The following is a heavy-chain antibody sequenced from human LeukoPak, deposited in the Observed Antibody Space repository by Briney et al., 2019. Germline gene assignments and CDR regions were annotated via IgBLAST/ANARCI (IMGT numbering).Heavy chain of an antibody. Sequence: GGSLRLSCAASGFTFSTYDMHWVRQVTGKGLEWVSAIGTGDDTYYLGSVKGRFTISRENAKNVLYLQMSSLRAEDTAVYFCAREIRETVVTRHYYYGIDVWGQGTTVTVSS. J-gene: IGHJ6*02. CDR1: GFTFSTYD. CDR3: AREIRETVVTRHYYYGIDV. CDR2: IGTGDDT. V-gene: IGHV3-13*01. D-gene: IGHD2-15*01.